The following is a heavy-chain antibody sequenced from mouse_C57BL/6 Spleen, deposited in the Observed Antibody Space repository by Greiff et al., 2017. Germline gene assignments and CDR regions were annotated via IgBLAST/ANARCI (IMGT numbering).Heavy chain of an antibody. V-gene: IGHV5-16*01. CDR2: INYDGSST. CDR3: ARDLRGDMDY. Sequence: EVQLVESEGGLVQPGSSMKLSCTASGFTFSDYYMAWVRQVPEKGLEWVANINYDGSSTYYLDSLKSRFIISRDNAKNILYLQMSSLKSEDTATYYCARDLRGDMDYWGQGTSVTVSS. J-gene: IGHJ4*01. CDR1: GFTFSDYY.